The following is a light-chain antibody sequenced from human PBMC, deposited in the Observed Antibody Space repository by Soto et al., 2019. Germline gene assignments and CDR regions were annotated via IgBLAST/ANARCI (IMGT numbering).Light chain of an antibody. CDR3: SSYTTSSTRV. V-gene: IGLV2-14*01. CDR1: SSDVGIYNY. J-gene: IGLJ1*01. CDR2: EVS. Sequence: QSVLAQPASVSGSHGQSIAISCTGSSSDVGIYNYVSWYQQHPGKVPKLIIYEVSNRPSGVSNRFSGSKSGNTASLTISGLQAEDEADYYCSSYTTSSTRVFGTGTTSPS.